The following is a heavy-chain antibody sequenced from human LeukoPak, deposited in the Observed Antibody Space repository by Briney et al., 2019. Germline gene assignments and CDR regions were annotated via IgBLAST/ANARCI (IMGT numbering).Heavy chain of an antibody. CDR2: ISGSGGST. CDR3: AKDRYGSMIVVVIGAFDI. CDR1: GFTFSSYA. D-gene: IGHD3-22*01. V-gene: IGHV3-23*01. J-gene: IGHJ3*02. Sequence: GGSLRLSCAASGFTFSSYAMSWVRQAPGKGLEWVSAISGSGGSTYYADSVQGRFTISRDNSKNTLYLQMNSLRAEDTAVYYCAKDRYGSMIVVVIGAFDIWGQGTMVTVSS.